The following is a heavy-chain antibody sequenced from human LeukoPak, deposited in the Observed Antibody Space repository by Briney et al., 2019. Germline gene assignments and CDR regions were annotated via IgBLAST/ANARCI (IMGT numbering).Heavy chain of an antibody. V-gene: IGHV4-31*03. Sequence: PSETLSLTCTVSGDSFSSGGFYWSWIRQHPGTGLEWIGSIYYSGSTYYNASLQSRVTISVDTSKNQFSLKLNSVTAADTAVYYCTREAEWTRASEPLRAFDIWGQGTMVIVSS. CDR1: GDSFSSGGFY. CDR2: IYYSGST. CDR3: TREAEWTRASEPLRAFDI. D-gene: IGHD3-3*01. J-gene: IGHJ3*02.